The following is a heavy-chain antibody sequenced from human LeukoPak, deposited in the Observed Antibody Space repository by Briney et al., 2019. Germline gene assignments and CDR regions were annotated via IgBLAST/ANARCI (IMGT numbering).Heavy chain of an antibody. J-gene: IGHJ3*01. D-gene: IGHD4-11*01. V-gene: IGHV4-31*11. CDR3: ARPLNTVHDTFDV. CDR1: GGSISSGGYS. Sequence: PSETLSLTCAVSGGSISSGGYSWSWIRQRPGKGLEWIGYIYYTGSTSYNPSLKSRLTIAVDTSKNQFSLKLSSVTAADTAVYYCARPLNTVHDTFDVWGQGTMVTVSS. CDR2: IYYTGST.